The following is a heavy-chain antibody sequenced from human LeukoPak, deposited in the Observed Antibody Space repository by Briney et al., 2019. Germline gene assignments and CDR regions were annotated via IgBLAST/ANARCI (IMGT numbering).Heavy chain of an antibody. CDR2: INHSGST. J-gene: IGHJ5*02. CDR3: ARGTGHYDFWSGYYTGVWFDP. CDR1: GGSFSGYY. V-gene: IGHV4-34*01. Sequence: KPSETLSLTCAVYGGSFSGYYWSWIRQPPGKGLEWIGEINHSGSTNYNPSLKSRVTISVDTSKNQFSLKLSSVTAADTAVYYCARGTGHYDFWSGYYTGVWFDPWGQGTLVTVSS. D-gene: IGHD3-3*01.